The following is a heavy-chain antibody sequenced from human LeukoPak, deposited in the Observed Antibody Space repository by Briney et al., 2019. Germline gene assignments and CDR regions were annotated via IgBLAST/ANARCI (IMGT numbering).Heavy chain of an antibody. Sequence: SETLSLTCAVYGGSFSGYYWSWIRQPPGKGLEWIGEINHSGSTNYNPPLKSRVTISVDTSKNQFSLKLSSVTAADTAVYYCARMRHYYGSGSYFRRTDNEFDYWGQGTLVTVSS. J-gene: IGHJ4*02. CDR2: INHSGST. CDR3: ARMRHYYGSGSYFRRTDNEFDY. V-gene: IGHV4-34*01. CDR1: GGSFSGYY. D-gene: IGHD3-10*01.